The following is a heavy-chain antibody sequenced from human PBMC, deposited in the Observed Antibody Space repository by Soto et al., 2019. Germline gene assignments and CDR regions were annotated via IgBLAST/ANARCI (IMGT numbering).Heavy chain of an antibody. D-gene: IGHD2-21*02. V-gene: IGHV3-33*01. J-gene: IGHJ4*02. Sequence: GGSLRLSCAASGFTFSSYGMHWVRQAPGKGLEWVAVIWYDGSNKYYADSVKGRFTISRDNSKNTLYLQMNSLRAEDTAVYYCARDSRAYCGGDCYSDYWGQGTLVTVSS. CDR3: ARDSRAYCGGDCYSDY. CDR2: IWYDGSNK. CDR1: GFTFSSYG.